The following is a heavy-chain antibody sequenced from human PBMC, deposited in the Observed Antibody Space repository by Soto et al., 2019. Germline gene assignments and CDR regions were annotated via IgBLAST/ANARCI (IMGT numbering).Heavy chain of an antibody. Sequence: SETLTLTCTVSGGSIASYHRSWIRQPPGKGLEWIGYIYYSGSINYNPSLKSRVTISVDTSKNQFSLKLSSVTAADKAVYYCGRHVSGEWLRVYYYYGMDVWGQGTTVTVS. J-gene: IGHJ6*02. CDR2: IYYSGSI. D-gene: IGHD5-12*01. CDR3: GRHVSGEWLRVYYYYGMDV. CDR1: GGSIASYH. V-gene: IGHV4-59*08.